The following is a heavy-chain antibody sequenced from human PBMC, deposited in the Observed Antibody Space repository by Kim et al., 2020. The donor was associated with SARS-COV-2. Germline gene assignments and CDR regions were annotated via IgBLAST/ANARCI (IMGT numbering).Heavy chain of an antibody. J-gene: IGHJ4*02. D-gene: IGHD3-3*01. CDR1: GGSFSGYY. V-gene: IGHV4-34*01. CDR2: INHSGST. CDR3: ASANFWSGYWSRSLGY. Sequence: SETLSLTCAVYGGSFSGYYWSWIRQPPGKGLEWIGEINHSGSTNYNPSLKSRVTISVDTSKNQFSLKLSSVTAADTAVYYCASANFWSGYWSRSLGYWGQGTLVTVSS.